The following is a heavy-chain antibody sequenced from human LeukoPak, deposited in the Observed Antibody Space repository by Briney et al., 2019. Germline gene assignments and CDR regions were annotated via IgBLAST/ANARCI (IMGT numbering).Heavy chain of an antibody. CDR1: GYTFTSYG. J-gene: IGHJ4*02. V-gene: IGHV1-18*01. CDR2: ISAYNGNT. Sequence: ASVKVSCKASGYTFTSYGISWVRQAPGQGLEWMGLISAYNGNTNYAQKLQGRVTMTTDTSTSTAYMELRSLRSDDTAVYYGARGFDNNSWYGAYFDYWGQGTLVTVFS. D-gene: IGHD6-13*01. CDR3: ARGFDNNSWYGAYFDY.